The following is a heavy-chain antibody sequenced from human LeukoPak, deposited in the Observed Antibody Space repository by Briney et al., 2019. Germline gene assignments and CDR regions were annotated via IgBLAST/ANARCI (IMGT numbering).Heavy chain of an antibody. D-gene: IGHD3-3*01. CDR3: ARVRIGVVSYYYYYYMDV. Sequence: ASVKVSCKASGYTFTSYDINWVRQATGQGLEWMGWMNPNSGNTGYAQKFQGRVTITRNTSISTAYMELSSLRSEDTAVYYCARVRIGVVSYYYYYYMDVWGKGTTVTVSS. V-gene: IGHV1-8*03. CDR1: GYTFTSYD. CDR2: MNPNSGNT. J-gene: IGHJ6*03.